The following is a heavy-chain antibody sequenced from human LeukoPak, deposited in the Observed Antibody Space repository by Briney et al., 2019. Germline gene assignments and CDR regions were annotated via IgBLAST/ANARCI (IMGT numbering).Heavy chain of an antibody. D-gene: IGHD5-18*01. CDR1: GYTFTSYA. CDR2: INAGNGNT. CDR3: ARVGTPMVTTVAPYYMDV. J-gene: IGHJ6*03. V-gene: IGHV1-3*03. Sequence: ASVKVSCKASGYTFTSYAMHWVRQAPGQRLEWMGWINAGNGNTKYSQEFQGRVTITRDTSASTAYMELSSLRAEDTAVYYCARVGTPMVTTVAPYYMDVWGKGTTVTVSS.